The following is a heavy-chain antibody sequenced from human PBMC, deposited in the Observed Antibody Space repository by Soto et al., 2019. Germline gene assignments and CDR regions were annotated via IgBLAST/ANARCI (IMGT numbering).Heavy chain of an antibody. CDR2: VSNKNGVT. Sequence: ASVKVSCKTSGYTFSNYDFSWVRQAPGRGLEWMGWVSNKNGVTNYAEKFQGRVTMTTDTSTSTAYMELRSLRSDDTAVYYCAQSHFYDSSGPSDYWGQGTLVTVSS. D-gene: IGHD3-22*01. CDR3: AQSHFYDSSGPSDY. CDR1: GYTFSNYD. J-gene: IGHJ4*02. V-gene: IGHV1-18*04.